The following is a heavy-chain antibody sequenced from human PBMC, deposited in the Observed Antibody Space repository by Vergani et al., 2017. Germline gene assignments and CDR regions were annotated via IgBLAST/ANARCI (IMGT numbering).Heavy chain of an antibody. J-gene: IGHJ4*02. CDR3: AKGGNFAILDPGGFDY. V-gene: IGHV3-23*04. CDR1: GFTFSSYA. CDR2: ISGSGGST. D-gene: IGHD3-3*01. Sequence: EVQLVESGGGLVQPGRSLRLSCAASGFTFSSYAMSWVRQAPGKGLEWVSAISGSGGSTYYADSVKGRFTISRDNSKNTLYLQMNSLRAEDTAVYYCAKGGNFAILDPGGFDYWGQGTLVTVSS.